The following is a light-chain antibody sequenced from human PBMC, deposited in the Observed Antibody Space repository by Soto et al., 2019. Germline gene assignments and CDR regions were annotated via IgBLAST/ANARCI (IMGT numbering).Light chain of an antibody. CDR2: DVS. CDR3: CSYAGSYTYV. Sequence: QSALTQPRSVSGSPGQSVTISCTGTSSDVGGYNYVSWSQQHPGNAPKLMIYDVSKRPSGVPDRFSGSKSGNTASLTISGLQAEDEADYYCCSYAGSYTYVFGTATKLTVL. J-gene: IGLJ1*01. CDR1: SSDVGGYNY. V-gene: IGLV2-11*01.